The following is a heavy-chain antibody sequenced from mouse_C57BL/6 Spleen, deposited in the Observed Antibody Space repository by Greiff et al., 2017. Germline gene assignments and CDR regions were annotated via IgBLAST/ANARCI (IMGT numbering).Heavy chain of an antibody. D-gene: IGHD1-1*01. J-gene: IGHJ3*01. V-gene: IGHV1-55*01. CDR2: IYPGSGST. CDR3: ARSSIPVWFAY. CDR1: GYTFTSYW. Sequence: QVQLQQPGAELVKPGASVKMSCKASGYTFTSYWITWVKQRPGQGLEWIGDIYPGSGSTNYNEKFKGKAILTVDPSSSTAYMQLSSLTSEGSAVXYCARSSIPVWFAYWGRGTLVTVSA.